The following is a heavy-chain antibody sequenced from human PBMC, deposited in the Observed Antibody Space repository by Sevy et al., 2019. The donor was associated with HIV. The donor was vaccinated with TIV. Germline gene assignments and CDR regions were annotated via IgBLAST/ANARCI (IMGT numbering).Heavy chain of an antibody. CDR1: GFTFSSYA. CDR2: ISGSGGST. Sequence: GGSLRLSCAASGFTFSSYAMSWVRQAPGKGLEWVSAISGSGGSTYYADSVKGRFTSSRDNSKNTLYLQMNSLRAEDTAVYYCAKTPYYDFWSGPSGYYYGMDVWGQGTTVTVSS. V-gene: IGHV3-23*01. CDR3: AKTPYYDFWSGPSGYYYGMDV. J-gene: IGHJ6*02. D-gene: IGHD3-3*01.